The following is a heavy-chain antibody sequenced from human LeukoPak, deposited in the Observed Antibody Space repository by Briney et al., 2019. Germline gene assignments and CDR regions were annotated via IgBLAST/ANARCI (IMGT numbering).Heavy chain of an antibody. J-gene: IGHJ4*02. CDR3: ARGRGADYGGNSGYFDY. CDR2: IWYDGSNK. D-gene: IGHD4-23*01. Sequence: AGGSLRLSCAASGSYWMHWVRQAPGKGLEWVAVIWYDGSNKYYADSVKGRFTISRDNPKNTLYVQMNSLRAEDTAVYYCARGRGADYGGNSGYFDYWGQGTLVTVSS. CDR1: GSYW. V-gene: IGHV3-33*08.